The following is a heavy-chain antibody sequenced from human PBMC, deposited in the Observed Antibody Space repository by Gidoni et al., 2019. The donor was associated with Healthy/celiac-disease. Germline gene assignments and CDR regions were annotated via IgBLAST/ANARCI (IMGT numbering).Heavy chain of an antibody. CDR1: GFISSSYG. Sequence: QVQLVESGGGVVQPGSSLRLFCAACGFISSSYGMHWVRQAPGKGLVGVAVIWYDGSNKYYADSVKGRFTISRDNSKNTLYLQMNSLRAEDTAVYYCARDFATTSAFDIWGQGTMVTVSS. D-gene: IGHD1-26*01. CDR3: ARDFATTSAFDI. CDR2: IWYDGSNK. J-gene: IGHJ3*02. V-gene: IGHV3-33*01.